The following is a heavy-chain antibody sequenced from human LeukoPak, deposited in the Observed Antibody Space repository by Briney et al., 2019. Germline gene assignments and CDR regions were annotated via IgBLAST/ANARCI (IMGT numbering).Heavy chain of an antibody. CDR1: GGTFSSYA. V-gene: IGHV1-69*13. Sequence: ASVKVSCKASGGTFSSYAISWVRQAPGQGLEWMGGIIPIFGTANYAQKFQGRVTITADESTSTAYMELSSLRSGDTAVYYCARDLDVTTSYYYYYGMDVWGQGTTVTVSS. CDR3: ARDLDVTTSYYYYYGMDV. D-gene: IGHD4-11*01. J-gene: IGHJ6*02. CDR2: IIPIFGTA.